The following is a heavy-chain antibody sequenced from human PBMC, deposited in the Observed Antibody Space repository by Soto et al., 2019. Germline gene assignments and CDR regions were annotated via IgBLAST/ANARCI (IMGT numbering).Heavy chain of an antibody. V-gene: IGHV4-34*01. CDR1: GGSFSGYY. J-gene: IGHJ5*02. Sequence: QVQLQQWGAGLLKPSETLSLTCAVYGGSFSGYYWSWIRQPPGKGLEWIGEINHSGSTNYNPSLKSRVTISVDTSKNQFSLKLSSVTAADTAVYYCARAYSSSWYLMKPEHNWFDPWGQGTLVTVSS. CDR3: ARAYSSSWYLMKPEHNWFDP. CDR2: INHSGST. D-gene: IGHD6-13*01.